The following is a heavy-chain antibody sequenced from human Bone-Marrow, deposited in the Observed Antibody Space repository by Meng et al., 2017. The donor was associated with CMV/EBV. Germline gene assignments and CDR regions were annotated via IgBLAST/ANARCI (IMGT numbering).Heavy chain of an antibody. Sequence: GESLKLSCAASGFTFDDYGMSWVHQAPGKGLECGSGINWNGGSTGYADSVKGRFTISRDNAKNTLYLQMNSLRPEETGLYYCAKDELLFGGANANYNHWGEGTLVTVSS. CDR1: GFTFDDYG. CDR2: INWNGGST. D-gene: IGHD3-16*01. CDR3: AKDELLFGGANANYNH. J-gene: IGHJ5*02. V-gene: IGHV3-20*04.